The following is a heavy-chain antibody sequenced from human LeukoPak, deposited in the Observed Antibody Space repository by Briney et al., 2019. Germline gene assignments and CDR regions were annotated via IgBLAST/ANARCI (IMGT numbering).Heavy chain of an antibody. CDR3: ARGPTLYCSSTSCYTGTGTDY. CDR1: GGSFSGYY. D-gene: IGHD2-2*02. J-gene: IGHJ4*02. Sequence: SETLSLTCAVYGGSFSGYYWSWIRQPPGKGLEWIGEINHSGSTNYNPSVKSRVTISVDTSKNQFSLKLSSVTAADTAVYYCARGPTLYCSSTSCYTGTGTDYWGQGTLVTVSS. V-gene: IGHV4-34*01. CDR2: INHSGST.